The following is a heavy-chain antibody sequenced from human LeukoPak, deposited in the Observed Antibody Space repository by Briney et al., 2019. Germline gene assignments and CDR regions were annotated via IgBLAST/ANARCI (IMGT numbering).Heavy chain of an antibody. J-gene: IGHJ4*02. CDR1: GFTFSSYA. Sequence: GALRLSCAASGFTFSSYAMSWVRQAPGKGLEWVSAISGSGDSKYYGASVKGRFTISRDNSKNTLYLQMNSLRAEDTAVYYCAKTRPLDSSSWSHADYWGQGTLVTVSS. V-gene: IGHV3-23*01. CDR2: ISGSGDSK. CDR3: AKTRPLDSSSWSHADY. D-gene: IGHD6-13*01.